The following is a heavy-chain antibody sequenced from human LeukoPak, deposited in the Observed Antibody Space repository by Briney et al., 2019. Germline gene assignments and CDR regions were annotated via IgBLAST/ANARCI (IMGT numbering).Heavy chain of an antibody. Sequence: SETLSLTCSVSGGSFSGYYWSWIRQPPGKGLEWIGYVYYSGSTNYNPSLKSRVTISVDTSKNQFSLKLSSVTAADTAVYYCARVPPRSSGWYYFDYWGQGTLVPVSS. V-gene: IGHV4-59*01. CDR1: GGSFSGYY. J-gene: IGHJ4*02. CDR2: VYYSGST. CDR3: ARVPPRSSGWYYFDY. D-gene: IGHD6-19*01.